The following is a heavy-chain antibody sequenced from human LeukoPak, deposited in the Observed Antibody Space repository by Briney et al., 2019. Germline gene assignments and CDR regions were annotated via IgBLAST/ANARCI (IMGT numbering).Heavy chain of an antibody. CDR3: ARVSYYDSSGQFDY. D-gene: IGHD3-22*01. CDR2: IYYSGST. J-gene: IGHJ4*02. Sequence: SETLYLTCTVSGGSISSSNYYWAWIRQPPGKGLECIGTIYYSGSTYYNPSLNSRVTISVDTSKNQFSLKLSSVTAADTAAYYCARVSYYDSSGQFDYWGQGTLVTVSS. V-gene: IGHV4-39*07. CDR1: GGSISSSNYY.